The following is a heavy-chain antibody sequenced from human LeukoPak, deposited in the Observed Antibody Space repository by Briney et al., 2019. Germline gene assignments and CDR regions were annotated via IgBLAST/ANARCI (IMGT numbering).Heavy chain of an antibody. D-gene: IGHD1-26*01. CDR3: TTAPNDSGSDY. Sequence: GGSLRLSCAASGFTFSNAWMSWVRQAPGRGLEWVGRIKSKTDGGTTDYAAPVKGRFTISRDDSKNTLYLQMNSLKTEDTAVYYCTTAPNDSGSDYWGQGTLVTVSS. J-gene: IGHJ4*02. V-gene: IGHV3-15*01. CDR1: GFTFSNAW. CDR2: IKSKTDGGTT.